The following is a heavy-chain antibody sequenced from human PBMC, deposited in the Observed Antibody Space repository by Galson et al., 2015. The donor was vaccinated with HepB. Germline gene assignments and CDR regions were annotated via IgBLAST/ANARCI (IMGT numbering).Heavy chain of an antibody. CDR2: ISSSSSTI. CDR3: ARGTVTYFDY. D-gene: IGHD4-17*01. J-gene: IGHJ4*02. CDR1: GFTFSSYS. Sequence: SLRLSCAASGFTFSSYSVSWVRQAPGKGLEWVSYISSSSSTIYYADSVKGRFTIPRDNAKNSLYLQMNSLRVEDTAVYYCARGTVTYFDYWGQGTLVTVSS. V-gene: IGHV3-48*01.